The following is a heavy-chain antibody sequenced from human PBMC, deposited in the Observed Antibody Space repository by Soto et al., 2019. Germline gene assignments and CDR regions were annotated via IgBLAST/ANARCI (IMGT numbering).Heavy chain of an antibody. V-gene: IGHV3-53*01. CDR3: AGNYYYFGMDV. J-gene: IGHJ6*02. CDR2: IYASGST. Sequence: DVQLMESGGGLIQPGGSLRLSCAASGFSVGTNYMTWVRQAPGKGLEWVSLIYASGSTYYADSVKDRFTISRDSSKNTLSLQMTSLTADDTAVYYCAGNYYYFGMDVWGPGTTVTVSS. CDR1: GFSVGTNY.